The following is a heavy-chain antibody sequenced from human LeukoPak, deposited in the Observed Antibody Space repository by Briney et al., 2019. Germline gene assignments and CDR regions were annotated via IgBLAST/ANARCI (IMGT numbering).Heavy chain of an antibody. V-gene: IGHV4-34*01. Sequence: PSETLSLTCAVYGGSFSGYYWSWIRQPPGKGLEWIGEINHSGSTNYNPSLKSRVTISVDTSKNQFSLKLSSVTAADTAVYYCAREHCGGDCYLDYWGQGTLVTVSS. CDR3: AREHCGGDCYLDY. CDR2: INHSGST. CDR1: GGSFSGYY. J-gene: IGHJ4*02. D-gene: IGHD2-21*02.